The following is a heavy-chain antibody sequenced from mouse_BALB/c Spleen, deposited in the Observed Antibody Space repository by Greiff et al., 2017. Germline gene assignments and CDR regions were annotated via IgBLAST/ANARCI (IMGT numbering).Heavy chain of an antibody. D-gene: IGHD1-2*01. CDR1: GYTFTSYW. J-gene: IGHJ2*01. V-gene: IGHV1-5*01. CDR3: SLITTAIYYFDY. CDR2: IYPGNSDT. Sequence: EVHLVESGTVLARPGASVKMSCKASGYTFTSYWMHWVKQRPGQGLEWIGAIYPGNSDTSYNQKFKGKAKLTAVTSTSTAYMELSSLTNEDSAVYYCSLITTAIYYFDYWSQGTTLTVSS.